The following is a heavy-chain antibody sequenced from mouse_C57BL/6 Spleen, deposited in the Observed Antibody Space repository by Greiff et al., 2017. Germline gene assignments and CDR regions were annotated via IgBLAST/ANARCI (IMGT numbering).Heavy chain of an antibody. CDR3: ARNNASGYFDY. CDR1: GYTFTNYW. D-gene: IGHD6-2*01. Sequence: QVQLQQSGAELVRPGTSVKMSCTASGYTFTNYWIGWAKQRPGHGLEWIGDIYPGGGYTNYNEKFKGKGTLTPDKSSGTTYMQFSSLTSEDSAISYCARNNASGYFDYWGQGTTLTVSS. J-gene: IGHJ2*01. CDR2: IYPGGGYT. V-gene: IGHV1-63*01.